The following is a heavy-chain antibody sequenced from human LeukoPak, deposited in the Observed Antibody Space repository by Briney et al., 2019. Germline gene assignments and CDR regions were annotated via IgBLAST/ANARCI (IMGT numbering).Heavy chain of an antibody. Sequence: SETLSLTCSVSGDSNIKYYWTWLRQPPGEGLEWIGYIYYSGSVNYTPSLKSRVTISQDPSKSQFSLNLRSVTAADTAVYYCARGVNYYGPFDPWGQGTLVTVSS. D-gene: IGHD3-10*01. CDR3: ARGVNYYGPFDP. J-gene: IGHJ5*02. CDR2: IYYSGSV. CDR1: GDSNIKYY. V-gene: IGHV4-59*01.